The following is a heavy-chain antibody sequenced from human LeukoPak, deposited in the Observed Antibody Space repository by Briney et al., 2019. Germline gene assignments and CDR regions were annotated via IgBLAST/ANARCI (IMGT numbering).Heavy chain of an antibody. Sequence: ASVKVSCKASGYTFTSYDINWVRQATGQGLEWMGWMNPNSGNTNYAQKLQGRVTMTTDTSTSTAYMELRSLRSDDTAVYYCARDEVGATDIDYWGQGTLVTVSS. CDR3: ARDEVGATDIDY. J-gene: IGHJ4*02. V-gene: IGHV1-18*01. CDR2: MNPNSGNT. D-gene: IGHD1-26*01. CDR1: GYTFTSYD.